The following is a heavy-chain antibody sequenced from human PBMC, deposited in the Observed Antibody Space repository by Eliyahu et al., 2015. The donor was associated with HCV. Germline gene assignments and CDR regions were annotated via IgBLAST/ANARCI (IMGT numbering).Heavy chain of an antibody. CDR1: GGXXSSNNYY. Sequence: QLQLQESGPGLVKPSETLSLTCTVSGGXXSSNNYYWGWIRQPPGKGLAWIGNIFYSGSTSYNPSLKSRVTISVDTSKNQFSLRLSSVTAADTAVYYCARLYYGENYFDYWGQGTLVTVSS. CDR3: ARLYYGENYFDY. V-gene: IGHV4-39*01. CDR2: IFYSGST. J-gene: IGHJ4*02. D-gene: IGHD4-17*01.